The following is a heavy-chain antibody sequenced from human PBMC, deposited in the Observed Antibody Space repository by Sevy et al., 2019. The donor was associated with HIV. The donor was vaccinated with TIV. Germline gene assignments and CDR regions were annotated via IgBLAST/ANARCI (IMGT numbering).Heavy chain of an antibody. J-gene: IGHJ3*01. V-gene: IGHV3-53*05. CDR1: GFSVSNSY. CDR2: IYSGDST. CDR3: AKGAGQWLGDAFDV. D-gene: IGHD6-19*01. Sequence: GGSLRLSCAASGFSVSNSYMSWVRQAPGKGLQWVSVIYSGDSTYYTDSVKGRFTISRDNAKKSLYLQMNSLRTEDTALYYCAKGAGQWLGDAFDVWGQGTMVTVSS.